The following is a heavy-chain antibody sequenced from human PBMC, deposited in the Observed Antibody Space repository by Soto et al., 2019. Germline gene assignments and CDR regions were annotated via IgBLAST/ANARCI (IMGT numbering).Heavy chain of an antibody. V-gene: IGHV5-51*01. Sequence: PRESMKISCTGSAYSFTSFWIGWVRQMPGKGMEWMGFIYPDDSDTKYSPSFQGQVSISADKSISTAYLQWSSLQASDTAMYYCARTGDFWSGFRYYYGRYVSGQGITVPGSS. CDR1: AYSFTSFW. J-gene: IGHJ6*02. CDR3: ARTGDFWSGFRYYYGRYV. D-gene: IGHD3-3*01. CDR2: IYPDDSDT.